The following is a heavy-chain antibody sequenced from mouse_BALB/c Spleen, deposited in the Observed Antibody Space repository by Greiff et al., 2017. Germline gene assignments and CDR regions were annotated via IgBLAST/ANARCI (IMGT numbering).Heavy chain of an antibody. CDR2: IDPSDSYT. Sequence: VQLQQPGAELVKPGASVKMSCKASGYTFTSYWMHWVKQRPGQGLEWIGTIDPSDSYTSYNQKFKGKATLTVDTSSSTAYMQLSSLTSEDSAVYYCTRCYGSSLYYAMDYWGQGTSVTVSS. D-gene: IGHD1-1*01. V-gene: IGHV1S127*01. J-gene: IGHJ4*01. CDR1: GYTFTSYW. CDR3: TRCYGSSLYYAMDY.